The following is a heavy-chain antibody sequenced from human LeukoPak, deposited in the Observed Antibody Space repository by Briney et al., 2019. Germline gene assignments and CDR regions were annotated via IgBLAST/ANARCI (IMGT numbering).Heavy chain of an antibody. Sequence: PSETLSLTCAVYGESFSSYYWSWIRQPPGKGLEWIGEINHRGNTNDNPSLKSRVTILVDPSKTQFSLKLSSVTAADTAVYSCARGTPHSDDAFDIWGQGTMVTVSS. CDR1: GESFSSYY. V-gene: IGHV4-34*01. CDR2: INHRGNT. CDR3: ARGTPHSDDAFDI. D-gene: IGHD6-13*01. J-gene: IGHJ3*02.